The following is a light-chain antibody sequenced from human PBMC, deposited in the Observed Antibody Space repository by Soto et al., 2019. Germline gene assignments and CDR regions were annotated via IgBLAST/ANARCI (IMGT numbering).Light chain of an antibody. CDR3: QAWDSSTPYV. CDR2: QDS. CDR1: KLGDKY. J-gene: IGLJ1*01. Sequence: SYDLTQPPSVSVSPGQTASITCSGDKLGDKYACWYQQKPGQSPVLVIYQDSKRPSGIPERFSGSNSGNTATLTISGTQAMDEADYYCQAWDSSTPYVFGTGTKLTVL. V-gene: IGLV3-1*01.